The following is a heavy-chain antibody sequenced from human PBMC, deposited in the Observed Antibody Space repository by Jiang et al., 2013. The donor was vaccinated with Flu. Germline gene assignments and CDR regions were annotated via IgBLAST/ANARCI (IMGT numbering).Heavy chain of an antibody. D-gene: IGHD4-17*01. Sequence: SGAEVKKPGASVKVSCKASGYTFTSYDINWVRQATGQGLEWMGWMNPNSGNTGYAQKFQGRVTMTRNTSISTAYMELSSLRSEDTAVYYCARGRTVTTSYYYYYGMDVWGQGTTVTVSS. CDR1: GYTFTSYD. CDR2: MNPNSGNT. V-gene: IGHV1-8*01. J-gene: IGHJ6*02. CDR3: ARGRTVTTSYYYYYGMDV.